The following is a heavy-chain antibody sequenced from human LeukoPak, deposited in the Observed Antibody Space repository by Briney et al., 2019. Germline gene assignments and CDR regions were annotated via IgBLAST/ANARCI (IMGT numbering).Heavy chain of an antibody. CDR2: ITYSGDSA. Sequence: GASLRLSCAASGFTFSSYAMSWVRQAPGKGLEWVSYITYSGDSAYYADSVKGRFTISRDNSKNTQYLRMSSLGAEDTAVYYWAKKSSFDGYWNWFDPWGQGTLVTASS. J-gene: IGHJ5*02. D-gene: IGHD3-22*01. V-gene: IGHV3-23*01. CDR1: GFTFSSYA. CDR3: AKKSSFDGYWNWFDP.